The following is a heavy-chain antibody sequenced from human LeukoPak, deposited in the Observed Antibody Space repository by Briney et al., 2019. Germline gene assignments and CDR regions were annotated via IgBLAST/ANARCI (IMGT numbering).Heavy chain of an antibody. Sequence: ASVKVSCKASGYTLTSFDINWVRQATGQALEWVGWMNPNSGNTGYAQKFQGRVTMTRDTSITTAYMELSSLASEDTAVYYCARGSRSGSSSGQGVSYYFDYWGQGTLVTVSS. CDR2: MNPNSGNT. V-gene: IGHV1-8*01. CDR3: ARGSRSGSSSGQGVSYYFDY. D-gene: IGHD6-6*01. J-gene: IGHJ4*02. CDR1: GYTLTSFD.